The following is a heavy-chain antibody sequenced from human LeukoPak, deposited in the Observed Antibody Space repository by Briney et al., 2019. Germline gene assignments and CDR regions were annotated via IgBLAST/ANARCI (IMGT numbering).Heavy chain of an antibody. Sequence: TSETPSLTCTVSGGSISSGNYYWSWIRQPAGKGLEWIGRIWADGAPTYRPSLKSRVTISVDTSKNQFSLRLSSVTAADTAVYYCARGRDSRGYQFMGFDSWGQGALVTVSS. V-gene: IGHV4-61*02. CDR2: IWADGAP. CDR1: GGSISSGNYY. J-gene: IGHJ4*02. CDR3: ARGRDSRGYQFMGFDS. D-gene: IGHD3-22*01.